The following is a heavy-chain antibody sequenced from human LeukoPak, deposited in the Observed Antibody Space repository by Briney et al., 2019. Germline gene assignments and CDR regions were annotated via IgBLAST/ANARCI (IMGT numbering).Heavy chain of an antibody. CDR3: AREGGSSSGMFDY. Sequence: SETLSLTCTVSGYSISSGYYWGWIRQPPGKGLEWIGSIYHSGSTYYNPSLKSRVTTSVDTSKNQFSLKLSSVTAADTAVYYCAREGGSSSGMFDYWGQGTLVTVSS. J-gene: IGHJ4*02. CDR2: IYHSGST. CDR1: GYSISSGYY. D-gene: IGHD6-6*01. V-gene: IGHV4-38-2*02.